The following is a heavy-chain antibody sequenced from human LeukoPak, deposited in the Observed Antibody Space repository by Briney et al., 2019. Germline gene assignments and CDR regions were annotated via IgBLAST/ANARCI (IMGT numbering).Heavy chain of an antibody. CDR2: ICGSGGCT. Sequence: GGSLRLSCEASGFTFNTYAIYWVRQAPGKGLERVPGICGSGGCTYYADSVKGRFTISRDNSKNTVYLQMNSVTADDTAVYYCAKTTVGYSSGRYPGWPADCWGQGTLVTVSS. V-gene: IGHV3-23*01. CDR3: AKTTVGYSSGRYPGWPADC. CDR1: GFTFNTYA. J-gene: IGHJ4*02. D-gene: IGHD6-19*01.